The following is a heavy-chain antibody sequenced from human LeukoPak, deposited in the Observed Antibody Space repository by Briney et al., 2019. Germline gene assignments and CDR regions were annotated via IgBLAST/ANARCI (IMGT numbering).Heavy chain of an antibody. D-gene: IGHD3-9*01. CDR1: SGSISTSNYY. V-gene: IGHV4-39*07. CDR2: IFYSGST. J-gene: IGHJ4*02. Sequence: SETLSLTCTVSSGSISTSNYYWGWVRQPPGKALEWIGNIFYSGSTYYSPSLKSRATISLDTSRNQFSLKLSSVTAADTAVYYCARGGFRFFDWGGYWGQGTLVTVSS. CDR3: ARGGFRFFDWGGY.